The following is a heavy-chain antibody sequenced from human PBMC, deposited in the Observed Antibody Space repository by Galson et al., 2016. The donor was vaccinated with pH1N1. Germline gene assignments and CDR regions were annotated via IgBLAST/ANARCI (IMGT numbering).Heavy chain of an antibody. CDR3: AHTGFGESLGYFDY. D-gene: IGHD3-10*01. CDR2: IYWDDDK. V-gene: IGHV2-5*05. Sequence: PALVKPTQTLTLSCTFSGFSLSTSGVGVGWIRQPPGKALEWLALIYWDDDKRYGPSLKSRLTITKDTSKNQVVLTMTNMDPVDTATYYCAHTGFGESLGYFDYWGQGTLVTVSS. J-gene: IGHJ4*02. CDR1: GFSLSTSGVG.